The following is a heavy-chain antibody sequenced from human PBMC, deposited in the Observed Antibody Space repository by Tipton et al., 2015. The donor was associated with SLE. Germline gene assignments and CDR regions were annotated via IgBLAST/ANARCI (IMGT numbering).Heavy chain of an antibody. CDR2: ISSNGGST. J-gene: IGHJ4*02. D-gene: IGHD3-3*01. V-gene: IGHV3-64*04. CDR3: AKGYDFWSGYGY. CDR1: GFTFSSYA. Sequence: SLRLSCAASGFTFSSYAMHWVRQAPGKGLEYVSAISSNGGSTYYADSVKGRFTISRDNSKNTLYLQMNSLRAEDTAVYYCAKGYDFWSGYGYWGQGTLVTVSS.